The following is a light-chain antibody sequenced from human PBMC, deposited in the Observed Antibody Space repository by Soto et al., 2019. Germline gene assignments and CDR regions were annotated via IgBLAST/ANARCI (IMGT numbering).Light chain of an antibody. CDR1: SSNIGSNT. J-gene: IGLJ2*01. Sequence: QSVLTQPPSASGTPGQRVTISCSGSSSNIGSNTVNWYQQLPGTAPKHLIYSNNQRPSGVPDRFSGSKSGTSASLAISGLQSEEEADYYCAAWDDSLNGPVFGGGTKLTVL. V-gene: IGLV1-44*01. CDR3: AAWDDSLNGPV. CDR2: SNN.